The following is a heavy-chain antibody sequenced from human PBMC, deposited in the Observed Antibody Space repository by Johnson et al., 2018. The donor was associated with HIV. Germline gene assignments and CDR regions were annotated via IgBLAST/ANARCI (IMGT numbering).Heavy chain of an antibody. V-gene: IGHV3-9*01. D-gene: IGHD6-19*01. CDR2: ISWNSGSI. J-gene: IGHJ3*02. CDR3: ARYNGVDSSSSGQTDI. CDR1: GFTFDDYA. Sequence: VQLVESGGGLVQPGRSLRLSCAASGFTFDDYAMHWVRQAPGKGLEWVSGISWNSGSIGYADSVKGRFTISRDNAKNSLYLQMNSLRAEDTALYYCARYNGVDSSSSGQTDIWGQGTMVTVSS.